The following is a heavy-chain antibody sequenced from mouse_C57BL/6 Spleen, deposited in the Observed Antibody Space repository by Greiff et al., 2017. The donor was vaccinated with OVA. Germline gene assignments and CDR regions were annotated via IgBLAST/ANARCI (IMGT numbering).Heavy chain of an antibody. J-gene: IGHJ3*01. D-gene: IGHD2-5*01. V-gene: IGHV1-15*01. Sequence: VKLMESGAELVRPGASVTLSCKASGYTFTDYEMHWVKQTPVHGLEWIGAIDPETGGTAYNQKFKGKAILTADKSSSTAYMELRSLTSEDSAVYYCTRYSNYEFAYWGQGTLVTVSA. CDR3: TRYSNYEFAY. CDR1: GYTFTDYE. CDR2: IDPETGGT.